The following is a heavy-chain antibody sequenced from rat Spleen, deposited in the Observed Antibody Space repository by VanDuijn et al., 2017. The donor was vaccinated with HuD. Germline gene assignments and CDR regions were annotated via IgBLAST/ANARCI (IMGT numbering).Heavy chain of an antibody. CDR1: GFTFSDYY. D-gene: IGHD1-1*01. CDR2: ITETGGTT. Sequence: EVQLVESGGGLVQPGRSLKLSCAASGFTFSDYYMAWVRQAPGQGLEWVATITETGGTTYYPDSVRGRFTISRYNAKSILYLQMDSLRSGDTAMYYCTADATVTPAPFDFWGQGVMVTVPS. V-gene: IGHV5-20*01. CDR3: TADATVTPAPFDF. J-gene: IGHJ2*01.